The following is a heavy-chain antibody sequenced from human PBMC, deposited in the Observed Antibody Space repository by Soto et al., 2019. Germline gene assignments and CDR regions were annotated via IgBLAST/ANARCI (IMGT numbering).Heavy chain of an antibody. CDR1: GGSFSGYY. D-gene: IGHD6-13*01. CDR3: ARSAAGTALDYYYMDV. J-gene: IGHJ6*03. V-gene: IGHV4-34*01. CDR2: INHSGST. Sequence: SETLSLTCAVYGGSFSGYYWSWIRQPPGKGLEWIGEINHSGSTNYNPSLKSRVTISVDTSKNQFSLKLSSVTAADTAVYYCARSAAGTALDYYYMDVWGKGTTVTVSS.